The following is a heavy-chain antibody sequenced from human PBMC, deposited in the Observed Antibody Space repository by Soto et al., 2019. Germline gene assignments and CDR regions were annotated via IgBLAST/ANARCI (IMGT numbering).Heavy chain of an antibody. CDR2: ISGSGGST. Sequence: PVGSLRLSCAASGFTFSSYAMSWVRQAPGKGLEWVSAISGSGGSTYYADSVKGRFTISRDNSKNTLYLQMNSLRAEDTAVYYCAKDRLFWSGFIDYWGQGTLVTVSS. D-gene: IGHD3-3*01. CDR1: GFTFSSYA. V-gene: IGHV3-23*01. CDR3: AKDRLFWSGFIDY. J-gene: IGHJ4*02.